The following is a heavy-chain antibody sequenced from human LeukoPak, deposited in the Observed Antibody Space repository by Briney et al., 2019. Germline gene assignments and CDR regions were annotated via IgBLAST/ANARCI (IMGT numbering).Heavy chain of an antibody. CDR2: ISGSSGII. CDR1: GFTFNTYT. CDR3: AKLSGD. D-gene: IGHD1-7*01. J-gene: IGHJ4*02. V-gene: IGHV3-48*01. Sequence: GGSLRLSCAASGFTFNTYTMNWVRQAPGKGLEWVSYISGSSGIIDYADSVRGRFTISRDNAKNSLYLQMNSLRAEDTAVYYCAKLSGDWGQGTLVTVSS.